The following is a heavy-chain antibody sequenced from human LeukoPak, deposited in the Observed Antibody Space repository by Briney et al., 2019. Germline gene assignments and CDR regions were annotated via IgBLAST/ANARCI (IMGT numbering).Heavy chain of an antibody. Sequence: GSLRLSCAVSGLTFSSSWMDWVRQAPGKGLEWIGEINHSGSTNYNPSLKSRVTISVDTSKNQFSLKLSSVTAADTAVYYCARAQITAYYYDSSGYYYGYWGQGTLVTVSS. CDR1: GLTFSSSW. D-gene: IGHD3-22*01. CDR2: INHSGST. V-gene: IGHV4-34*01. CDR3: ARAQITAYYYDSSGYYYGY. J-gene: IGHJ4*02.